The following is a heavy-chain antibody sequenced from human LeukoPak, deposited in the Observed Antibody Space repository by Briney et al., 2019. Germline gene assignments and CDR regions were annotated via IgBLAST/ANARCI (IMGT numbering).Heavy chain of an antibody. V-gene: IGHV4-31*03. Sequence: SETLSLTCTVSGGSISSGGYWWSWVRQYPGKGLEWIGYIYYSGSIYYNPSLRSRVTMSVDTSQNQYSLKLNSVTAADTAVYYCARAIVTPSGYVWYFDLWGRGTLVTVSS. CDR2: IYYSGSI. J-gene: IGHJ2*01. D-gene: IGHD3-3*01. CDR1: GGSISSGGYW. CDR3: ARAIVTPSGYVWYFDL.